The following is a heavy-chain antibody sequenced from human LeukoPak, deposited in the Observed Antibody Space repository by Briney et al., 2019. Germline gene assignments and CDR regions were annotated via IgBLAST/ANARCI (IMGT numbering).Heavy chain of an antibody. Sequence: GVSLRLSCAGSEFTFTSHGVYWVRQAPGRGLLWVSRTNPDGSNTAYADSVRGRFTISRDNAKYTLYLQMDSLRAEDTAMYYCVSTGFDIWGQGTMVTVSS. J-gene: IGHJ3*02. CDR2: TNPDGSNT. CDR1: EFTFTSHG. V-gene: IGHV3-74*01. CDR3: VSTGFDI. D-gene: IGHD1-1*01.